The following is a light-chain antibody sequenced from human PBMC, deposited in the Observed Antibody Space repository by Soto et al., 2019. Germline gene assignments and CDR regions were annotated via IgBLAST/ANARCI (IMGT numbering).Light chain of an antibody. CDR2: DTS. J-gene: IGKJ5*01. V-gene: IGKV3-15*01. CDR3: QQYNIWPPLT. CDR1: QSVSIK. Sequence: EIVLTQSPATLPVSVGVRATLSCRASQSVSIKLAWYQQKPGQAPSLLIDDTSTRASGIPAMFSGSGSGTEVTLTISSLQSEDFAVYYCQQYNIWPPLTFGQGTKLDI.